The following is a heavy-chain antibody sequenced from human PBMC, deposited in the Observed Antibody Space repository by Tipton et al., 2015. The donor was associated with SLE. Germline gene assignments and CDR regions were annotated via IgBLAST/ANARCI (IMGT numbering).Heavy chain of an antibody. J-gene: IGHJ4*02. CDR3: ASDPGRRVPEGIDY. Sequence: SLRLSCAASGFTFSSYGMHWVRQAPGKGLEWVAVIWYDGSNKYYADSVKGRFTISRDNSENTLYLQMNSLRVEDTAVYYCASDPGRRVPEGIDYWGQGTTVTVSS. CDR1: GFTFSSYG. D-gene: IGHD3-10*01. CDR2: IWYDGSNK. V-gene: IGHV3-33*01.